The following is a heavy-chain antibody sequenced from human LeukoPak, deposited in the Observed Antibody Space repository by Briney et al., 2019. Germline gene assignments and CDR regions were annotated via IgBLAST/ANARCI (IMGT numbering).Heavy chain of an antibody. D-gene: IGHD5-24*01. V-gene: IGHV4-39*07. CDR1: GGSISSSSYY. J-gene: IGHJ4*02. CDR3: ARVPMATIVDY. Sequence: SETLSLTCTVSGGSISSSSYYWGWIRQPPGKGLEWIGSIYYSGSTYYNPSLKSRVTISVDTSKNQFSLKLSSVTAADTAVYYCARVPMATIVDYWGQGTLVTVSS. CDR2: IYYSGST.